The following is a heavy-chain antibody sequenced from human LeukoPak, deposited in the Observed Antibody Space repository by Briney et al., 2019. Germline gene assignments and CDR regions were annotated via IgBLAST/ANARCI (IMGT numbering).Heavy chain of an antibody. CDR2: IYYSGST. J-gene: IGHJ3*02. V-gene: IGHV4-59*01. CDR1: GGSISIYY. Sequence: SETLSLTCTVSGGSISIYYWSWIRQPPGKGLEWIGYIYYSGSTNYNPSLKSRVTISVDTSKNQFSLKLSSVTAADTAVYYCARDLYSSSWYGAVDIWGQGTMVTVSS. CDR3: ARDLYSSSWYGAVDI. D-gene: IGHD6-13*01.